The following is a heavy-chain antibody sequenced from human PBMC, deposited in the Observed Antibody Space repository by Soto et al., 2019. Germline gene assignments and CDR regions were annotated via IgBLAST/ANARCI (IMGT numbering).Heavy chain of an antibody. CDR2: ISAYNGNT. CDR1: GYTFTSYV. Sequence: VASVKASCKASGYTFTSYVISWVRQAPGQGLEWMGWISAYNGNTNYAQKLQGRVTMTTDTSTSTAYMELRSLRSDDTAVYYCARGTYYYDSSGLENWFDLWGQGTLVTVSS. V-gene: IGHV1-18*01. J-gene: IGHJ5*02. CDR3: ARGTYYYDSSGLENWFDL. D-gene: IGHD3-22*01.